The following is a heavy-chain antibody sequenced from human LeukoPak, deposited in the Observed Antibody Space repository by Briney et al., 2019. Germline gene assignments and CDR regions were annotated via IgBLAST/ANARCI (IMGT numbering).Heavy chain of an antibody. CDR3: ARDGGYDFWSCYYNRNAFDI. D-gene: IGHD3-3*01. V-gene: IGHV1-8*03. CDR2: MNTKSGNT. CDR1: GYTFTSYD. Sequence: ASVKVSCKASGYTFTSYDINWVRQATGQGLEWMGWMNTKSGNTGHAQKFQGRVTITRNTSISTAYMELSSRRSEDTAVYYCARDGGYDFWSCYYNRNAFDIWGQGTMVTVSS. J-gene: IGHJ3*02.